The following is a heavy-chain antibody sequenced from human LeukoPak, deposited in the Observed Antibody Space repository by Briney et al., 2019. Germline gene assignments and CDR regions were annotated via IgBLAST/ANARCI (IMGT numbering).Heavy chain of an antibody. D-gene: IGHD3-3*01. CDR2: IHPNSDGT. J-gene: IGHJ4*02. Sequence: ASVKVSCKASGYTFTNYYMHWVRQATGQGLEWMGWIHPNSDGTNYAQKFQGRVTMTRDTSINTAYMELSRLRSDDTAIYYCARGGGTVFGVVNDWGQGTLVTVSS. CDR1: GYTFTNYY. CDR3: ARGGGTVFGVVND. V-gene: IGHV1-2*02.